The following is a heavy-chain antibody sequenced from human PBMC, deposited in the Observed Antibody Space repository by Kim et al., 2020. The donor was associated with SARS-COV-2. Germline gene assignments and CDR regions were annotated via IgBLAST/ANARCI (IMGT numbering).Heavy chain of an antibody. J-gene: IGHJ4*01. CDR3: ARHKLRSIWFGALGDF. CDR2: LYYSGTT. Sequence: SETLSLTCTVSGASIYSSDSYWGWIRQPPGKGLEWIGSLYYSGTTYYNPSLKSRVTISADTARNQFSLKMTSATAADTALYYCARHKLRSIWFGALGDF. D-gene: IGHD3-10*01. CDR1: GASIYSSDSY. V-gene: IGHV4-39*01.